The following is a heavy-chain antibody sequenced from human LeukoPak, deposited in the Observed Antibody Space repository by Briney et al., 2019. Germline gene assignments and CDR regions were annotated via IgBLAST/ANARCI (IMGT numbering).Heavy chain of an antibody. V-gene: IGHV3-43*02. CDR1: GFTFDDYA. CDR2: ISGDGGST. J-gene: IGHJ4*02. D-gene: IGHD5-18*01. CDR3: AKDARYSYGSHHDY. Sequence: GGSLSLSCAASGFTFDDYAMHWVRQAPGKGLEWVSLISGDGGSTYYADSVKGRFTISRDNSKNSLYLQMNSLRTEDTALYYCAKDARYSYGSHHDYWGQGTLVTVSS.